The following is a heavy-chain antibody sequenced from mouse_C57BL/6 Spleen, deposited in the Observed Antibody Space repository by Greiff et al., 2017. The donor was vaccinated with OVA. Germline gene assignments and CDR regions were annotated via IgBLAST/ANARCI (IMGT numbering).Heavy chain of an antibody. CDR2: IDPSDGYT. J-gene: IGHJ4*01. CDR1: GYTFTSYW. Sequence: VQLQQPGAELVKPGASVKLSCKASGYTFTSYWMQWVKQRPGQGLEWIGEIDPSDGYTNYNQKFKGKATLTVDTSSSTAYMQLSSLTSEDSAVYYWARLRPTVVRAMDDWGQGTSVTVSS. V-gene: IGHV1-50*01. D-gene: IGHD1-1*01. CDR3: ARLRPTVVRAMDD.